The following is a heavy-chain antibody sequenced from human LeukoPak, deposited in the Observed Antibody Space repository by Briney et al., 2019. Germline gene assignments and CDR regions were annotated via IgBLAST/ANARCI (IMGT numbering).Heavy chain of an antibody. D-gene: IGHD3-10*01. CDR2: ISAYNGNT. V-gene: IGHV1-18*01. CDR1: GYTFTSYG. CDR3: ARDDYGSGSYSPHGMDV. J-gene: IGHJ6*02. Sequence: ASVKVSCKASGYTFTSYGISWVRQAPGQGLEWMGWISAYNGNTNYAQKLQGRVTMTTDTSTSTAYMELRSLRSDDTAVYYCARDDYGSGSYSPHGMDVWGQGTTVTVSS.